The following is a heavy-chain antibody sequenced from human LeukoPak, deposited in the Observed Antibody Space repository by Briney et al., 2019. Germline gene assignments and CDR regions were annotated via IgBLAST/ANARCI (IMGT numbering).Heavy chain of an antibody. Sequence: NSGESLNISCKGSGYSFNTYWLGGVRPMPGKGLEWMGIIYAGDSDTRYSPSFQGQVTMSVDKPINTAYLQWSSLKASDTAMYYCARRQGCSNTACLPDFWGQGTLVTVSS. CDR2: IYAGDSDT. CDR3: ARRQGCSNTACLPDF. D-gene: IGHD2-2*01. V-gene: IGHV5-51*01. CDR1: GYSFNTYW. J-gene: IGHJ4*02.